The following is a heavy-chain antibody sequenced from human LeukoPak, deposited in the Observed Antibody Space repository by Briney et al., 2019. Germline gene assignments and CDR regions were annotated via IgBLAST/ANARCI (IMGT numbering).Heavy chain of an antibody. J-gene: IGHJ2*01. CDR1: GYTFTSYG. D-gene: IGHD6-19*01. V-gene: IGHV1-18*01. CDR3: ARDYGSGWVPPYWYFDL. CDR2: ISAYNGNT. Sequence: ASVKVSCKASGYTFTSYGISWVRQAPGQGLEWMGWISAYNGNTNYAQKLQGGVTMTTDTSTSTAYMELRSLRSDDTDVYYCARDYGSGWVPPYWYFDLWGRGTLVTVSS.